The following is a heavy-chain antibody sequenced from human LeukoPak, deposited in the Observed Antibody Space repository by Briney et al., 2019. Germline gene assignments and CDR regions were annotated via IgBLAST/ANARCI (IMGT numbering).Heavy chain of an antibody. J-gene: IGHJ4*02. CDR3: ARGGGEVDY. Sequence: PGGPLRLSCAASGFTFSSYSMNWVRQAPGKGLEWVSSISSSSSYIYYADSVKGRFTISRDNAKNSLYLQMNSLRAEDTAVFYCARGGGEVDYWGQGTLVTVSS. D-gene: IGHD3-16*01. V-gene: IGHV3-21*01. CDR1: GFTFSSYS. CDR2: ISSSSSYI.